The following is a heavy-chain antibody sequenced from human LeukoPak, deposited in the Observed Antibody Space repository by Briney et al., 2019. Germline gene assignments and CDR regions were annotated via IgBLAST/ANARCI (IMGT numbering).Heavy chain of an antibody. CDR3: AGKAAAYYFVY. V-gene: IGHV3-30*02. CDR1: GFSFSTYG. J-gene: IGHJ4*02. Sequence: GRSLRLSCAASGFSFSTYGMHWVRQAPGKGLEWVTFMQYDGSEEYYADSVKGRFTISRDNSKNTLYLQMDSLRGEDTAVYYCAGKAAAYYFVYWGQGTLVTVSS. CDR2: MQYDGSEE. D-gene: IGHD2-2*01.